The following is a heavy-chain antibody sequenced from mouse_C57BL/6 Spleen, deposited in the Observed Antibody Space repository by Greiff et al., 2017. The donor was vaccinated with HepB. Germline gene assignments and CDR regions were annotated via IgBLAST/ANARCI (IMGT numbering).Heavy chain of an antibody. J-gene: IGHJ2*01. CDR2: INPYNGGT. CDR3: ARSPYDYDGVDY. CDR1: GYTFTDYY. Sequence: VQLQQSGPVLVKPGASVKMSCKASGYTFTDYYMNWVKQSHGKSLEWIGVINPYNGGTSYNQKFKGKATLTVDKSSSTAYMELNSLTSEDSAVYYCARSPYDYDGVDYWGQGTTLTVSS. D-gene: IGHD2-4*01. V-gene: IGHV1-19*01.